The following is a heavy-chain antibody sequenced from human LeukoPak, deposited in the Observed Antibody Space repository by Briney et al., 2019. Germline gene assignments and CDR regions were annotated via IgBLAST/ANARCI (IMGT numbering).Heavy chain of an antibody. CDR1: GGTFSSYA. CDR3: AREGYYYDSCGDYRGGYFDY. CDR2: IIPIFGTA. V-gene: IGHV1-69*05. Sequence: SVKVSCKASGGTFSSYAISWVRQAPGQGLEWMGRIIPIFGTANYAQKFQGRVTITTDESTSTAYMELSSLRSEDTAVYYCAREGYYYDSCGDYRGGYFDYWGQGTLVTVSS. J-gene: IGHJ4*02. D-gene: IGHD3-22*01.